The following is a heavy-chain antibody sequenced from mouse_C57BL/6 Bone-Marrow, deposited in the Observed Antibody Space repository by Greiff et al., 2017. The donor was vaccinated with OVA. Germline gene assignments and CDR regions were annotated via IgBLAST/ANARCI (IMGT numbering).Heavy chain of an antibody. CDR2: ISYNGSN. Sequence: EVQLQESGPGLVKPSQSLSLTCSVTGYSITSGYYWNWIRQFPGNKLEWMGYISYNGSNNYNPSLKNRISITRDTSKNQFVLKLNSVTTEDTATYYGARDSSGYVDFDYWGQGTTLTVSS. V-gene: IGHV3-6*01. CDR1: GYSITSGYY. D-gene: IGHD3-2*02. CDR3: ARDSSGYVDFDY. J-gene: IGHJ2*01.